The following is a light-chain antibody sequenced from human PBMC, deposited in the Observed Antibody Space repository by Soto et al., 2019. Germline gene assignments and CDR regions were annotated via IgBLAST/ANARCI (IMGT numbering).Light chain of an antibody. CDR1: SSDVGGYDY. CDR2: DVS. CDR3: SSYTSSSLYV. V-gene: IGLV2-14*03. Sequence: QSALTQPASVSGSPGQSITISCTGTSSDVGGYDYVSWYQHHPGKAPKLMIYDVSNRPSGVSNRFSGSKSGNTASLTISGLQAEDEDDYSCSSYTSSSLYVFGTGTKLTVL. J-gene: IGLJ1*01.